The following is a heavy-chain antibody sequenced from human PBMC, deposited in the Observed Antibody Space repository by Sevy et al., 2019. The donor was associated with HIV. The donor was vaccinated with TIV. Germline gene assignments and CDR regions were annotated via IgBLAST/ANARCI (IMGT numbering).Heavy chain of an antibody. Sequence: GGSLRLSCAASGFTFSSYAMSWVRQAPGKGLEWVSAISGSGGSTYYADSVKGRFTISSDNSKNTLYLQMNSLRAEDTAVYYCANQDYDFWSGYSMQYYFDYWGQGTLVTVSS. CDR2: ISGSGGST. CDR1: GFTFSSYA. V-gene: IGHV3-23*01. D-gene: IGHD3-3*01. CDR3: ANQDYDFWSGYSMQYYFDY. J-gene: IGHJ4*02.